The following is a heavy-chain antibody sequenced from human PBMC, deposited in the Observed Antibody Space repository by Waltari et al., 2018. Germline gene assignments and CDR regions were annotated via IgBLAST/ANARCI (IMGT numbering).Heavy chain of an antibody. J-gene: IGHJ6*03. CDR2: IYYSGSN. CDR3: ARQSGYGDLYYYYYMDV. V-gene: IGHV4-39*01. Sequence: QLQLQESGPGLVKPSETLSLTCTVSGGSISSSSYYWGWIRQPPGKGLEWIGSIYYSGSNYYNPSLKSRVTISVDTSKNQFSLKLSSVTAADTAVYYCARQSGYGDLYYYYYMDVWGKGTTVTVSS. D-gene: IGHD4-17*01. CDR1: GGSISSSSYY.